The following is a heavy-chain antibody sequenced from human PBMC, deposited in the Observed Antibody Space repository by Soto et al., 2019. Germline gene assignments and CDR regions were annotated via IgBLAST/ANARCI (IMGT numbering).Heavy chain of an antibody. CDR1: GGSISSGGYY. V-gene: IGHV4-31*03. CDR3: ARGISTYYYDSSGYPHSALDY. J-gene: IGHJ4*02. Sequence: LSLTCTVSGGSISSGGYYWSWIRQHPGKGLEWIGYIYYSGSTYYNPSLKSRVTISVDTSKNQFSLKLNSVTAADTAVYYCARGISTYYYDSSGYPHSALDYWGQGTLVT. CDR2: IYYSGST. D-gene: IGHD3-22*01.